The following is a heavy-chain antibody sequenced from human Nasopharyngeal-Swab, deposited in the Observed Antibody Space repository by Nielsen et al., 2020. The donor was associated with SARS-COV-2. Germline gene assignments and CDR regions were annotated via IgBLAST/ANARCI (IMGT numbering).Heavy chain of an antibody. CDR3: ARGRRITTPYGMDV. Sequence: SKTLSLTCAVYGGSFSGYYWSWIRQPPGKGLEWIGEINHSGSTNYNPSLKSRVTISVDTSKNQFSLKLSSVTAADTAVYYCARGRRITTPYGMDVWGQGTTVTVSS. D-gene: IGHD3-16*01. CDR1: GGSFSGYY. CDR2: INHSGST. V-gene: IGHV4-34*01. J-gene: IGHJ6*02.